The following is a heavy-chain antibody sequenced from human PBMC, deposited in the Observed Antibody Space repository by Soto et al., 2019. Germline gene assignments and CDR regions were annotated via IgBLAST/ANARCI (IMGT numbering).Heavy chain of an antibody. CDR1: GYTFTSYG. J-gene: IGHJ4*02. CDR2: INPSGGSA. D-gene: IGHD2-2*01. V-gene: IGHV1-46*01. Sequence: ASVKVSCKASGYTFTSYGIHWVRQAPGQGLEWMGFINPSGGSATLAQKFQGRVTMTRDTSTTTVYMELSSLRSEDAAVYYCARDYLSSKLSLSYFDFWGQGTLVTVSS. CDR3: ARDYLSSKLSLSYFDF.